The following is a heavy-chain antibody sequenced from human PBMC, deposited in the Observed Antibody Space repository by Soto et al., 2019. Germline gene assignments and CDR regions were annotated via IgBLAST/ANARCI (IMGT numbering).Heavy chain of an antibody. J-gene: IGHJ4*02. CDR2: IYYSGST. Sequence: QVQLQESGPGLVKPSETLSLTCTVSGGSVSSGSYYWSWIRQPPGKGLEWIGYIYYSGSTNYNPSLQSRATISVDTSKNQFSLKLSSVTAADTAVYYCARTLYDFLTGRGYDYWGQGTLVTVSS. CDR1: GGSVSSGSYY. CDR3: ARTLYDFLTGRGYDY. V-gene: IGHV4-61*01. D-gene: IGHD3-9*01.